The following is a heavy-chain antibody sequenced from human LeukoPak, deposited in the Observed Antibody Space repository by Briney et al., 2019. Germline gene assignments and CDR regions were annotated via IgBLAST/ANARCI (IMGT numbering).Heavy chain of an antibody. V-gene: IGHV1-2*02. CDR1: GYTFTDYY. CDR2: INPNTGGT. CDR3: ARPRAFSYGQMYYFDY. J-gene: IGHJ4*02. Sequence: GESLKVSCKASGYTFTDYYIHWVRQAPGQGLEWMGWINPNTGGTNYAQKFQGRVTMTRDTSISTAYMDLSRLRSDDTAVYYCARPRAFSYGQMYYFDYWGQGAPVTVSS. D-gene: IGHD5-18*01.